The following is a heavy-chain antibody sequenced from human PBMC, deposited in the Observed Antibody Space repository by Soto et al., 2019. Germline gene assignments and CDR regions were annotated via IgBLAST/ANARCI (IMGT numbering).Heavy chain of an antibody. CDR2: ISSGPVTT. D-gene: IGHD6-25*01. V-gene: IGHV3-48*02. Sequence: EVQLVNSGGGLLQPGGSLRLSSVASGCTFSSYGMTWVRQAPGKGREWVSYISSGPVTTNYADSVKGLFTISRENAKSPLSLQLNSLRDDDTAVPYCARGGAARPDYWGQGTLVIVSS. CDR3: ARGGAARPDY. CDR1: GCTFSSYG. J-gene: IGHJ4*02.